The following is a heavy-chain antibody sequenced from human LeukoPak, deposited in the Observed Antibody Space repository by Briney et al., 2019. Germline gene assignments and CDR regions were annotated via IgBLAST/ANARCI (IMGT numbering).Heavy chain of an antibody. CDR2: IDTDGSGK. D-gene: IGHD6-13*01. J-gene: IGHJ4*02. Sequence: PGGSLRLSCAASGFTFSRYWMHWVRQAPGKGLEWVSRIDTDGSGKSYADSVKGRFTISRDNAKNTLYLQMNSLRAEDTAVYYCARDGLATARDYWGQGTLVTVSS. CDR1: GFTFSRYW. V-gene: IGHV3-74*01. CDR3: ARDGLATARDY.